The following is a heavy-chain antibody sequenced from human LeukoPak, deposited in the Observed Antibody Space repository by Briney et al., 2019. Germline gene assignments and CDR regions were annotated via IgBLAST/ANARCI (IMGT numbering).Heavy chain of an antibody. Sequence: PGGSLRLSCAASGFTFSSYSMNWVRQAPGKGLEWVSYISSSSSTIYYADSVKGRFTISRDNAKNSLYLQMNSLRAEDTAVYYCARERPRGVVVPAAIGEGDYGMDVWGQGTTVTVSS. J-gene: IGHJ6*02. V-gene: IGHV3-48*04. CDR2: ISSSSSTI. CDR1: GFTFSSYS. D-gene: IGHD2-2*01. CDR3: ARERPRGVVVPAAIGEGDYGMDV.